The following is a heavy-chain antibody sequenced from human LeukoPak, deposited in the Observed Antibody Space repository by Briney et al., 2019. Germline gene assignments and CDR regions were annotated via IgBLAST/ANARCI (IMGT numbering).Heavy chain of an antibody. CDR1: GGSISSGGYY. V-gene: IGHV4-39*01. CDR3: ARRDYYDSKVDY. D-gene: IGHD3-22*01. J-gene: IGHJ4*02. CDR2: IYYSGST. Sequence: KSSETLSLTCTVSGGSISSGGYYWSWIRQHPGKGLEWIGYIYYSGSTYYNPSLKSRVTISVDTSKNQFSLKLSSVTAADTAVYYCARRDYYDSKVDYWGQGTLVTVSS.